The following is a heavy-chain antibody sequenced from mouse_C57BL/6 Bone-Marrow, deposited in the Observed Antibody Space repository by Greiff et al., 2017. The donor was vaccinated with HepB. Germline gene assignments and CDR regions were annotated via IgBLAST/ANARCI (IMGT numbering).Heavy chain of an antibody. CDR3: ARWCGDYFDY. CDR1: GYTFTSYW. V-gene: IGHV1-50*01. D-gene: IGHD1-1*02. Sequence: QVQLQQSGAELVKPGASVKLSCKASGYTFTSYWMQWVKQRPGQGLEWIGEIDPSDSYTNYNQKFKGKATLTVDTSSSTAYMQLSSLTSEDSAVYYCARWCGDYFDYWGQGTTLTVSS. J-gene: IGHJ2*01. CDR2: IDPSDSYT.